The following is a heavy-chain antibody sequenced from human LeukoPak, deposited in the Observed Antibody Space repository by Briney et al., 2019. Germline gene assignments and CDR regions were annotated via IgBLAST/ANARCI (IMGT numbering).Heavy chain of an antibody. CDR1: GYTFIRYY. D-gene: IGHD2-2*01. CDR2: IDPSGGST. V-gene: IGHV1-46*01. J-gene: IGHJ4*02. CDR3: ARGTDYQLPLLDC. Sequence: ASVKVSCKASGYTFIRYYMYWVRQAPGQGLEWMGIIDPSGGSTSYAQKFQGRLTMTRDTSTSTVYMELSSLRSEDTAVYYCARGTDYQLPLLDCWGQGTLVTVSS.